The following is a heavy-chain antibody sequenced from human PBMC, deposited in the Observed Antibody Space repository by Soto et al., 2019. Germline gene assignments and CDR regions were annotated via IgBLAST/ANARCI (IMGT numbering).Heavy chain of an antibody. V-gene: IGHV3-21*04. D-gene: IGHD6-19*01. CDR3: AKGKTSGWYYFDF. Sequence: GGSLRLSCAASGFTFSSYSMNWVRQAPGKGLEWVSSISSSSSYIYYADSVKGRFTISRDNAKNSLYLQMNSLRADDTAVYYCAKGKTSGWYYFDFWGQGTLVTVSS. CDR1: GFTFSSYS. CDR2: ISSSSSYI. J-gene: IGHJ4*02.